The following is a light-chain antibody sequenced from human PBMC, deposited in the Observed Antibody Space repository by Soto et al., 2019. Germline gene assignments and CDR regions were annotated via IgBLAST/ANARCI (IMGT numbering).Light chain of an antibody. CDR1: QSVSNDF. CDR2: GAS. CDR3: LQRNNWPPIT. V-gene: IGKV3D-20*02. J-gene: IGKJ5*01. Sequence: EIVLTQSPGILSLSPGERATLSCRASQSVSNDFLAWYQQKPGQAPRLLIYGASTRATDVPDRFSGSGSGTDFTLTISSIEPEDFVVYYCLQRNNWPPITFGQGTLLEIK.